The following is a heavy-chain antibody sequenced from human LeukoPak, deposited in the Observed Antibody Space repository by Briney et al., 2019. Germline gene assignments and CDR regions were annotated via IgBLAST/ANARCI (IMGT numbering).Heavy chain of an antibody. CDR2: IHDSGIS. CDR1: GDSTSDFY. J-gene: IGHJ4*02. V-gene: IGHV4-4*08. CDR3: ALAPSSNWLDF. D-gene: IGHD1-1*01. Sequence: SETLSLTCSVSGDSTSDFYWNWIRQSPGKGLEWIGNIHDSGISNYNPSLKGRVTISIDTSRRQFFLKLSSVTAADTALYYCALAPSSNWLDFWGQGTLVTVSS.